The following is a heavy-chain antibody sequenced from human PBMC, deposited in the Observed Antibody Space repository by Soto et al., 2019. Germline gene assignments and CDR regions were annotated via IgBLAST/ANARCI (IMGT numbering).Heavy chain of an antibody. CDR2: INHSGST. J-gene: IGHJ5*02. CDR3: ARHVSDIVVVVAATEWFDP. CDR1: GGSFSGYY. V-gene: IGHV4-34*01. Sequence: PSETLSLTCAVYGGSFSGYYWSWIRQPPGKGLEWIGEINHSGSTNYNPSLKSRGTISVDTSKNQFSRKLSSVTAADTAVDYCARHVSDIVVVVAATEWFDPWGQGTLVTVSS. D-gene: IGHD2-15*01.